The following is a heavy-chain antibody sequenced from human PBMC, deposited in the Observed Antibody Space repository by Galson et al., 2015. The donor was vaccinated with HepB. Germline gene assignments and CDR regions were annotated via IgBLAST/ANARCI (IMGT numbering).Heavy chain of an antibody. CDR3: VRHFTRGGNFYFYMDV. Sequence: QSGAEVKKPGESLTISCQGSGFRFPSNWIGWVRQMPGKGLEWMGTIYPGDSDTSYNPAFQGQVTISADKSISTAYLQGSSLKASDTAIYYCVRHFTRGGNFYFYMDVWGKGSTVTVSS. J-gene: IGHJ6*03. D-gene: IGHD4-23*01. CDR2: IYPGDSDT. CDR1: GFRFPSNW. V-gene: IGHV5-51*01.